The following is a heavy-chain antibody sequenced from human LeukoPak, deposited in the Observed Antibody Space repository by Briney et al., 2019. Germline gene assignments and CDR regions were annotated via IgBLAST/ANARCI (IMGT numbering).Heavy chain of an antibody. D-gene: IGHD6-19*01. CDR3: ARDSRVAVAGVLADYYYGMDV. CDR1: GFTVSSNY. V-gene: IGHV3-66*01. Sequence: GGSLRLSCAASGFTVSSNYMSWVRQAPGKGLEWVSVIYSGGSTYYADSVKGRFTISRDNSKNTLYLQMNSLRAEDTAVYYCARDSRVAVAGVLADYYYGMDVWGQGTTVTVSS. J-gene: IGHJ6*02. CDR2: IYSGGST.